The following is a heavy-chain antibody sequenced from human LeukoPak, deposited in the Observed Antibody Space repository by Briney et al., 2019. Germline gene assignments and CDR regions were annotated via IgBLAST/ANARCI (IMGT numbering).Heavy chain of an antibody. CDR1: GFTFSSYA. J-gene: IGHJ6*02. D-gene: IGHD3-3*01. CDR2: ISSNGGST. V-gene: IGHV3-64*01. CDR3: ARDSGDYDFWSGLLSPYYYYGMDV. Sequence: PGGSLRLSCAASGFTFSSYAMPWVRQAPGKGLEYVSAISSNGGSTYYANSVKGRFTISRDNAKNSLYLQMNSLRAEDTAVYYCARDSGDYDFWSGLLSPYYYYGMDVWGQGTTVTVSS.